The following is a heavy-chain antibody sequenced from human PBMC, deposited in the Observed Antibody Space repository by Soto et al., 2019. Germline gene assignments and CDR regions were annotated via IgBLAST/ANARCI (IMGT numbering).Heavy chain of an antibody. D-gene: IGHD4-17*01. CDR2: IYYNGST. CDR3: ARDGPDYGDYVRY. V-gene: IGHV4-30-4*01. J-gene: IGHJ4*02. CDR1: GGSISSGDYY. Sequence: SETLSLTCTVSGGSISSGDYYWSWIRQPPGKGLEWIGYIYYNGSTYYNPSLKSRVTISVDTSKNQFSLKLSSVTAADTAVYYCARDGPDYGDYVRYWGQGTLVTVSS.